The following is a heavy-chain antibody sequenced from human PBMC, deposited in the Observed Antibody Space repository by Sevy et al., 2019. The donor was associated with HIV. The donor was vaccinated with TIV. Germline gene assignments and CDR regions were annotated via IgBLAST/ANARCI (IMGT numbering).Heavy chain of an antibody. J-gene: IGHJ4*02. Sequence: GESLKISCAASGFTFNAYSMNWVRQAPGKGLEWVSSISSSGDHIYYADSVKGRFTISRANAKNSLYLQINSLRVEDTAVYYCASFSGSYWGQGTLVTVSS. D-gene: IGHD1-26*01. V-gene: IGHV3-21*01. CDR3: ASFSGSY. CDR1: GFTFNAYS. CDR2: ISSSGDHI.